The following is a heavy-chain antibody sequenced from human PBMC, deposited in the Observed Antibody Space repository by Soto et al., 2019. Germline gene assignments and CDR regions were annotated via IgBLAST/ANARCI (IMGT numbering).Heavy chain of an antibody. J-gene: IGHJ5*02. CDR2: IIPIFGTT. V-gene: IGHV1-69*06. CDR3: ARDRTDSGYYTNWLDP. Sequence: SVKVSCKASGGAFGSDAITWVRQAPGQGLEWVGRIIPIFGTTNYAQNLQGRVTISADKSTLTSYMELHSLTSDDTTLYYCARDRTDSGYYTNWLDPWGQGTQVTVSS. D-gene: IGHD3-22*01. CDR1: GGAFGSDA.